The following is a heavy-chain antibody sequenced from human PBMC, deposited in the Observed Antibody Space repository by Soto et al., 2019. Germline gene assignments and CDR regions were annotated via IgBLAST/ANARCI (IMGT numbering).Heavy chain of an antibody. Sequence: QVQLMQSGAKVKKPGASVKVSCKASGDTFTDYYIHWVRQAPGQGLEWMGTVNPSGGHTTYAQHFLGRVTMTRDTSTSTLYMELTSLTSDDTAVYYCARGGHVVVVTAALDYWGQGTLVTVSS. V-gene: IGHV1-46*01. J-gene: IGHJ4*02. CDR1: GDTFTDYY. D-gene: IGHD2-21*02. CDR2: VNPSGGHT. CDR3: ARGGHVVVVTAALDY.